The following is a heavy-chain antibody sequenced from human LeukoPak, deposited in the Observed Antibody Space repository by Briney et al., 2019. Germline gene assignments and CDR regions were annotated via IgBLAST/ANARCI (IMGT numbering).Heavy chain of an antibody. V-gene: IGHV3-23*01. CDR1: GFSFRYYA. J-gene: IGHJ4*02. CDR2: ISGIGASR. Sequence: GGSLRLSCAASGFSFRYYAMRWVRQAPGKGPHWVSCISGIGASRYYEDSVKGRFTISRDNAKTTLYLQMNSLSAEDTAVYYCAKVKITMIVVVVTTNGFFDYWGQGTLVTASS. CDR3: AKVKITMIVVVVTTNGFFDY. D-gene: IGHD3-22*01.